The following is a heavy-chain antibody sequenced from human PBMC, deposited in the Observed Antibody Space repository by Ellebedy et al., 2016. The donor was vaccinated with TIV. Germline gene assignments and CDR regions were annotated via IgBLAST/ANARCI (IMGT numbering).Heavy chain of an antibody. CDR3: AKSCYRGADWGYDYCEDY. V-gene: IGHV3-23*01. CDR1: GFTFNTYS. J-gene: IGHJ4*02. Sequence: PGGSLRLSCAVSGFTFNTYSMSWVRQAPGKGLEWVAAISGSDTTTYYIDSVKGRFAISRDKSKKTLYLQMDSLRAEDTAVYYCAKSCYRGADWGYDYCEDYWGQGTLVIVSS. D-gene: IGHD3-3*01. CDR2: ISGSDTTT.